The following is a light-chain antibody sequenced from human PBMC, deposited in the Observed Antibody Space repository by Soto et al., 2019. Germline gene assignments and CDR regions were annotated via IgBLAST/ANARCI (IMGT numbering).Light chain of an antibody. CDR3: QKYNSAHFT. Sequence: DIQMTQSPSSLSASVGDRVTITCRASQGISNYLAWYQQKPGKVPKLLIYAASTLQSGVPSRFSGSGSGTDFTRTISSLQPEDVATYYCQKYNSAHFTFGPGTKVDIK. CDR1: QGISNY. CDR2: AAS. V-gene: IGKV1-27*01. J-gene: IGKJ3*01.